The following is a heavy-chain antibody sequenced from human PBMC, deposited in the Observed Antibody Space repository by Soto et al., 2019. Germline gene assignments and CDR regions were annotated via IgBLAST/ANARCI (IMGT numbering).Heavy chain of an antibody. J-gene: IGHJ6*02. CDR1: GFTFSYSY. CDR3: ARVSWREKYGLDV. Sequence: LRLSCAASGFTFSYSYMSWTRQAPGKGLEWNSYITFSGNTVYYADSLKGRFTISRDNAKNSLYLQMNRLRAEDTAVYYCARVSWREKYGLDVWGQGTTVTVSS. V-gene: IGHV3-11*01. CDR2: ITFSGNTV.